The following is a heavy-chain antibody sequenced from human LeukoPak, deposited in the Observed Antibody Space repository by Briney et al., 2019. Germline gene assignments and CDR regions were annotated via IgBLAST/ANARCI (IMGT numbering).Heavy chain of an antibody. V-gene: IGHV1-2*02. CDR1: GYTFTGYY. Sequence: VSVKVSCKASGYTFTGYYMHWVRQAPGQGLEWMGWINPNSGGTNYAQKFQGRVTMTRDTSISTAYMELSRLRSDDTAVYYCARPVRMVRGRWFDPWGQGTLVTVSS. CDR2: INPNSGGT. D-gene: IGHD3-10*01. CDR3: ARPVRMVRGRWFDP. J-gene: IGHJ5*02.